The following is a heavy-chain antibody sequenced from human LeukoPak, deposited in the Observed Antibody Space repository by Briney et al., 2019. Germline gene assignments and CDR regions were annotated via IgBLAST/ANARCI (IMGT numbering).Heavy chain of an antibody. CDR3: ARDHNWGFDY. CDR1: GFTFSSYG. D-gene: IGHD7-27*01. V-gene: IGHV3-30*03. CDR2: ISYDGTNK. Sequence: GGSLRLSCAASGFTFSSYGMHWVRQAPGKGLEWVAVISYDGTNKYYADSVKGRFTISGDNAKNSLYLQMNSLRDEDTAIYYCARDHNWGFDYWGQGTLVTVSS. J-gene: IGHJ4*02.